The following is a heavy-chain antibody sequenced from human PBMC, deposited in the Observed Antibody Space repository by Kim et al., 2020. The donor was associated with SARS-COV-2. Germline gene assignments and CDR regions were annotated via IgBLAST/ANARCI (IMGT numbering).Heavy chain of an antibody. Sequence: SETLSLTCAVYGGSFSGYYWSWIRQPPGKGLEWIGEINHSGSTNYNPSLKSRVTISVDTSKNQFSLKLSSVTAADTAVYYCASCYDSSGYYSWGQGTLVTVSS. D-gene: IGHD3-22*01. CDR3: ASCYDSSGYYS. CDR2: INHSGST. V-gene: IGHV4-34*01. J-gene: IGHJ4*02. CDR1: GGSFSGYY.